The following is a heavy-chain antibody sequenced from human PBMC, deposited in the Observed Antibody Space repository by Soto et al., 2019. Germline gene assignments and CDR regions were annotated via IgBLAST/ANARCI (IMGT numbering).Heavy chain of an antibody. CDR1: GFTFSSYG. Sequence: GGSLRLSCAASGFTFSSYGMHWVRQAPGKGLEWVAVIWYDGSNKYYADSVKGRFTISRDNSKNTLYLQMNSLRAEDTAVYYCAREWGYDILTGYYLGSAFDIWGQGTMVTVSS. CDR2: IWYDGSNK. CDR3: AREWGYDILTGYYLGSAFDI. V-gene: IGHV3-33*01. D-gene: IGHD3-9*01. J-gene: IGHJ3*02.